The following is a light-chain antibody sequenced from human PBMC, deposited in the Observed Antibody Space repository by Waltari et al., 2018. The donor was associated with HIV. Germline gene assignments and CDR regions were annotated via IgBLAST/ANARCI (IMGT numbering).Light chain of an antibody. Sequence: QSVLTQPPSVSAAPGQKVTIPCSGTSSNMARYYVSWYQQFPGTAPKLLIYENDKRPSGIPDRFSGSKSDTSVTLAITGLQTGDEADYYCGTWDTSLSAGVFGGGTKLTVL. CDR1: SSNMARYY. V-gene: IGLV1-51*02. J-gene: IGLJ3*02. CDR3: GTWDTSLSAGV. CDR2: END.